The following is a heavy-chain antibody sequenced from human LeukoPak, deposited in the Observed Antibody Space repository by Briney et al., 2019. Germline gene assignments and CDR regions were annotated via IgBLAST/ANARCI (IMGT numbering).Heavy chain of an antibody. J-gene: IGHJ5*02. D-gene: IGHD3-10*01. CDR2: ISSGSGYI. Sequence: PGGSLRLSCAASGFTFSTYNMNWVRQAPGKGLEWVSSISSGSGYIYYADSVKGQFTISRDNAKNSLYLQMNSLRAEDTAVYYCAGGSGSYFSWGQGTLVTVSS. V-gene: IGHV3-21*01. CDR3: AGGSGSYFS. CDR1: GFTFSTYN.